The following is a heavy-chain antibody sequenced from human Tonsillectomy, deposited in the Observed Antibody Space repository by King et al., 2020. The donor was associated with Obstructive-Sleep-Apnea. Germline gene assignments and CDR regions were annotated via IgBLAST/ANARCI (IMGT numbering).Heavy chain of an antibody. D-gene: IGHD5-18*01. CDR2: IYSGGST. J-gene: IGHJ6*02. CDR1: GFTVSRNY. CDR3: ARDFSRTATVTGGNNYYYYGLDV. V-gene: IGHV3-66*01. Sequence: VQLVESGGGLVQPGGSLRLSCAASGFTVSRNYMSWVRQAPGKGLEWVSVIYSGGSTYYADSVKGRFTISRDNSKNTLYLQMNSLRAEDTAVYYCARDFSRTATVTGGNNYYYYGLDVWGQGTTVTVSS.